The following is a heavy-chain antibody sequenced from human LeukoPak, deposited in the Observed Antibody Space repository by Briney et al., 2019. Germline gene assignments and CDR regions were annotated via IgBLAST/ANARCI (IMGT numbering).Heavy chain of an antibody. CDR3: ALIAPLDY. Sequence: ASVKVSCKASGYTFTSYGISWVRQAPGQGLEWMGWISAYNGNTNYAQKFQGRVTMTEDTSTDTAYMELSSLRSEDTAVYYCALIAPLDYWGQGTLVTVSS. V-gene: IGHV1-18*01. CDR2: ISAYNGNT. J-gene: IGHJ4*02. CDR1: GYTFTSYG. D-gene: IGHD6-13*01.